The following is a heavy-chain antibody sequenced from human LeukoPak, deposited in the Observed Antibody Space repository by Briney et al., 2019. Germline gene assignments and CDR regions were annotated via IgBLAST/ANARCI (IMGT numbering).Heavy chain of an antibody. J-gene: IGHJ6*02. CDR3: AKTLRCGGDCEFVGPRGSMDV. CDR1: GGSISSSN. CDR2: ISGSGGST. D-gene: IGHD2-21*02. Sequence: ETLSLTCAVSGGSISSSNWWSWVRQAPGKGLEWVSAISGSGGSTYYADSVKGRFTISRDNSKNTLYLQMNSLRAEDTAVYYCAKTLRCGGDCEFVGPRGSMDVWGQGTTVTVSS. V-gene: IGHV3-23*01.